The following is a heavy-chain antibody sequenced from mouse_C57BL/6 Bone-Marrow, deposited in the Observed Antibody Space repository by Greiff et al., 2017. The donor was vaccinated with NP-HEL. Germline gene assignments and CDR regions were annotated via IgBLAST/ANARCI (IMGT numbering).Heavy chain of an antibody. CDR2: ISNGGGST. J-gene: IGHJ3*01. CDR3: ARPPSNWDVRTWFAD. D-gene: IGHD4-1*01. CDR1: GFTFSDYY. Sequence: EVKLMESGGGLVQPGGSLKLSCAASGFTFSDYYMYWVRQTPEKRLEWVAYISNGGGSTYYPDTVKGRFTISRDNAKNTLCLQMSRLKSEDTAMYYCARPPSNWDVRTWFADWGQGTLVTVSA. V-gene: IGHV5-12*01.